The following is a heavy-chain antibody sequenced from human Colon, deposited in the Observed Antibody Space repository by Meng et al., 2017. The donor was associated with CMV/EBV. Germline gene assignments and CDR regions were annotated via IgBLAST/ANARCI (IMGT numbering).Heavy chain of an antibody. V-gene: IGHV3-23*01. CDR3: ATHPYTGSTSDY. J-gene: IGHJ4*02. CDR2: IRGGSDRI. CDR1: GFKYDDYA. Sequence: GESLKISCVASGFKYDDYAMHWVRQAPGKGLEWVSAIRGGSDRIYYADSVKGRFTISRDNSKNTLYLQMSSLRAEDTAVYYCATHPYTGSTSDYWGQGTLVTVSS. D-gene: IGHD6-6*01.